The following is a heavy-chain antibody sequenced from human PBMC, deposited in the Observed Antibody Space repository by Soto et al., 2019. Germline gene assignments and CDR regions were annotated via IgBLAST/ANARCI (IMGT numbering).Heavy chain of an antibody. D-gene: IGHD6-13*01. CDR2: ISGSGGST. CDR1: GFTFSSYA. CDR3: AKVGAAAGFPAVDY. V-gene: IGHV3-23*01. J-gene: IGHJ4*02. Sequence: GGSLRLSCAASGFTFSSYAMSWVRQAPGKGLEWVSAISGSGGSTYYADSVKGRFTISRDTSKNTLYLQMNSLRAEDTAVYYCAKVGAAAGFPAVDYWGQGTLVTVSS.